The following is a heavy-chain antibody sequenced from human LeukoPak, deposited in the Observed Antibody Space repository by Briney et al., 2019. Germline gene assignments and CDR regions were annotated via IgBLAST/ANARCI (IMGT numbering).Heavy chain of an antibody. J-gene: IGHJ6*03. V-gene: IGHV4-31*03. CDR1: GGSMSSGSYY. D-gene: IGHD6-6*01. Sequence: SETLSLTCTVSGGSMSSGSYYWSWIRQHPGKGLEWIGYIYYSGSTYYNPSLKSRVTISIDTSKNQFSLKLSSVTAADTAVYYCARGGARYYYYMDVWGKGTTVTVSS. CDR3: ARGGARYYYYMDV. CDR2: IYYSGST.